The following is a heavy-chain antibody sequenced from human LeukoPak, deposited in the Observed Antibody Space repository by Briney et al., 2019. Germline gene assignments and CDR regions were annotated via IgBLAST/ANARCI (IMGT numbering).Heavy chain of an antibody. V-gene: IGHV3-7*01. CDR2: IKQDGSEK. D-gene: IGHD4-17*01. Sequence: GGSLRLSCAVSGITLSNYGMSWVRQAPGKGLEWVANIKQDGSEKYYVDSVKGRFTISRDNAKNSLYLQMNSLRAEDTAVYYCARVAIRFYFDYWGQGTLVTVSS. CDR3: ARVAIRFYFDY. CDR1: GITLSNYG. J-gene: IGHJ4*02.